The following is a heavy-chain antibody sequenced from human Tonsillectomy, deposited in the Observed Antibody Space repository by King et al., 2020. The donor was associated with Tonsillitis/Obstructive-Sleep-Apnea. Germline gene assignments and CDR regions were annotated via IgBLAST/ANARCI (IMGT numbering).Heavy chain of an antibody. CDR2: INPNSRGT. D-gene: IGHD1-26*01. J-gene: IGHJ4*02. V-gene: IGHV1-2*04. CDR1: GYTFTGFF. CDR3: ATTLDTGSFYRDYFDS. Sequence: HVQLVESGAELKKPGASVKVSCKASGYTFTGFFLHLVRQAPGHGLQWMGWINPNSRGTEYEQKFRVSVTMTSDTSINTAYMELNRLRSDDTAIYYCATTLDTGSFYRDYFDSWGQGTLLTVSS.